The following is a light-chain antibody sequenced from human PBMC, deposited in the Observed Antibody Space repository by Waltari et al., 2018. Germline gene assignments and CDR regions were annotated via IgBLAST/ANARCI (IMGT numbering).Light chain of an antibody. CDR2: DKI. CDR3: AAWDDNLNGVV. J-gene: IGLJ2*01. V-gene: IGLV1-44*01. CDR1: SSNIGSNT. Sequence: QSVLTQPPSASGTPGQRVTISCSGSSSNIGSNTVNCYQQLPGTAPKLLIYDKIDRPSGVPDRFSGSKSGTSASLAISELQSEDEADYHCAAWDDNLNGVVFGGGTKLTVL.